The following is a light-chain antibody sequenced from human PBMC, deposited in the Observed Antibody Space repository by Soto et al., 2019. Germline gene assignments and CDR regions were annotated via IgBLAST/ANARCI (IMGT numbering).Light chain of an antibody. CDR1: QTVRNNY. CDR2: GAS. V-gene: IGKV3-20*01. CDR3: QHYGRSPGLFT. J-gene: IGKJ3*01. Sequence: EFVLTQSPGTLSLSPGERATLSCRASQTVRNNYLAWYQQKPGQAPRLLIYGASTRATGIPARFSGSGSGTDFTLTISRLEPEDFAVYYCQHYGRSPGLFTFGPGTKVDI.